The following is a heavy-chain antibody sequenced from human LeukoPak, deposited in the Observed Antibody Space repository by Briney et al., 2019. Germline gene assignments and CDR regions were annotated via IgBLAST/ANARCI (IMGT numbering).Heavy chain of an antibody. D-gene: IGHD6-13*01. J-gene: IGHJ4*02. CDR1: GGSISSYY. Sequence: SETLSLTCTVSGGSISSYYWRWIRQPPGKGLEWIGYIYYSGSTNYNPSLKSRVTISVDTSKNQFSLKLSSVTAEDTAVYYCARESGAAGFDYWGQGTLVTVSS. V-gene: IGHV4-59*01. CDR2: IYYSGST. CDR3: ARESGAAGFDY.